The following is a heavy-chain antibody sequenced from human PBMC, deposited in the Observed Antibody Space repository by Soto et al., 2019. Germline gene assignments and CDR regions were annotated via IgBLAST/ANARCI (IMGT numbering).Heavy chain of an antibody. Sequence: EVQLVESGGGLVQPGGSLRLSCAASGFTFSDHYMDWVRQAPGKGLAWVGRTRNKPNSYSTEYAASVRGRFTISRDESKNSLYLQMNSLKTDDTAVYYCVRTSHYGSGSWNFDYWGQGTLVTVSS. V-gene: IGHV3-72*01. CDR2: TRNKPNSYST. CDR1: GFTFSDHY. D-gene: IGHD3-10*01. J-gene: IGHJ4*02. CDR3: VRTSHYGSGSWNFDY.